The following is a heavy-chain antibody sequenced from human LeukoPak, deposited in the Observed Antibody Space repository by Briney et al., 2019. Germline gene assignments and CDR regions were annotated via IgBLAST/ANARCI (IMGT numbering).Heavy chain of an antibody. CDR1: GGSISSSSYY. J-gene: IGHJ4*02. CDR2: IYYSGST. CDR3: ARAEWRGIDY. Sequence: PSETLSLTCTVSGGSISSSSYYWGWIRQPPGKGLEWIGSIYYSGSTYYNPSLKSRVTISVDTSKNQFSLKLSSVTAADTAVYYCARAEWRGIDYWGQGTLVTVSS. D-gene: IGHD3-3*01. V-gene: IGHV4-39*07.